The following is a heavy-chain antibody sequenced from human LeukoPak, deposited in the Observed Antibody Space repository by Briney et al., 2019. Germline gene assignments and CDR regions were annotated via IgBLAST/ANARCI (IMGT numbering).Heavy chain of an antibody. Sequence: GGSLRLSCAASGITFSGSGMSWVRQAPGKGLEWVSTISGSGSNTHYADSVKGRFTISRDNYKDTLYMQMNNLRTEDTAVYYCASPYYYDGSSYYHFFDHWGQGTLVTVSS. V-gene: IGHV3-23*01. CDR1: GITFSGSG. CDR2: ISGSGSNT. D-gene: IGHD3-22*01. J-gene: IGHJ4*02. CDR3: ASPYYYDGSSYYHFFDH.